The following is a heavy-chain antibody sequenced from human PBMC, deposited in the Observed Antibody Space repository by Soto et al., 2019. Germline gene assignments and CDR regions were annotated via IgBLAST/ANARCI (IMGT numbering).Heavy chain of an antibody. J-gene: IGHJ6*02. D-gene: IGHD5-12*01. Sequence: SVKVSCKASGGTFNNYPITWVRQAPGQGLEWMGGSIPIFGTANYAQKFQGRVTISVDESASTAYMELSSLRSEDTAVYYCARGRGYSGDDHYYYFDMDVWGQGTTVTVSS. V-gene: IGHV1-69*13. CDR1: GGTFNNYP. CDR2: SIPIFGTA. CDR3: ARGRGYSGDDHYYYFDMDV.